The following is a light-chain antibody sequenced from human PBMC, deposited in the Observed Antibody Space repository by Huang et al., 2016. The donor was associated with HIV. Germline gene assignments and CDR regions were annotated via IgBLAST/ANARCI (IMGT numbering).Light chain of an antibody. CDR1: QTINRR. Sequence: DIQMTQSPSTLSASVGDRITITCRASQTINRRLAWYQQKPGKAPKVLIFDASSLESGVPPRFSGSGSGTEFTLTINSLQPDNFATYYCQQYESYPYTFGQGTKLQIK. J-gene: IGKJ2*01. V-gene: IGKV1-5*01. CDR2: DAS. CDR3: QQYESYPYT.